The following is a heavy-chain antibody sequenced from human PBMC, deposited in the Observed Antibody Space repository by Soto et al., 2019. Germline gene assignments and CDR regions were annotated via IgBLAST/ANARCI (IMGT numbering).Heavy chain of an antibody. CDR2: ISAYNGNT. CDR1: GYTFTSYG. V-gene: IGHV1-18*01. J-gene: IGHJ4*02. CDR3: ARDPGYDSRGYYPLGFDY. Sequence: QVQLVQSGAEVKKPGASVKVSCKASGYTFTSYGISWVRQAPGQGLEWMGWISAYNGNTNYAQKLQGRVTMTTDTSTSTAYMELRSLRSDDTAVYHCARDPGYDSRGYYPLGFDYGGQGTLVTVSS. D-gene: IGHD3-22*01.